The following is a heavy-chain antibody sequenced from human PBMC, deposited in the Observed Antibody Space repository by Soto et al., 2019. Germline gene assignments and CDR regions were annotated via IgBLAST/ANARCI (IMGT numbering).Heavy chain of an antibody. V-gene: IGHV3-21*01. CDR2: ISSSSSYI. CDR3: ARDRAGSSHFDAFDI. J-gene: IGHJ3*02. D-gene: IGHD2-15*01. Sequence: GGSLRLSCAASGFTFSSYSMNWVRQAPGKGLEWVSSISSSSSYIYYADSVKDRFTISRDNAKNSLYLQMNSLRAEDTAVYYCARDRAGSSHFDAFDIWGQGTMVTVSS. CDR1: GFTFSSYS.